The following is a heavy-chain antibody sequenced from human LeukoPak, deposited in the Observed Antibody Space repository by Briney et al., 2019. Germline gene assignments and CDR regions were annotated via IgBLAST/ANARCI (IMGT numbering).Heavy chain of an antibody. Sequence: ASVKVSCKASGYTFTGYYMHWVRQAPEQGLEWMGWINPNSGGTNYAQKFQGRVTMTRDTSISTAYMELSRLRSDDTAVYYCARGYCSGGSCYLLYYYGLDVWGQGTTATVSS. CDR2: INPNSGGT. J-gene: IGHJ6*02. D-gene: IGHD2-15*01. CDR1: GYTFTGYY. CDR3: ARGYCSGGSCYLLYYYGLDV. V-gene: IGHV1-2*02.